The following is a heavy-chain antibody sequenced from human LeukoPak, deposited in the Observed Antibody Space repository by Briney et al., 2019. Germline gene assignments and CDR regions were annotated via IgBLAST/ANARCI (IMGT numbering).Heavy chain of an antibody. V-gene: IGHV3-7*04. CDR3: TRVGYIDEGIDY. CDR2: IKQDGSKK. CDR1: GFTFSAYS. J-gene: IGHJ4*02. D-gene: IGHD5-24*01. Sequence: GGSLRLSCAASGFTFSAYSMTWVRQAPGKGLEWVANIKQDGSKKSYVDSVKGRFTISRDNAKNSLYLQMNSLRAEDTAIYYCTRVGYIDEGIDYWGQGTLVTVSS.